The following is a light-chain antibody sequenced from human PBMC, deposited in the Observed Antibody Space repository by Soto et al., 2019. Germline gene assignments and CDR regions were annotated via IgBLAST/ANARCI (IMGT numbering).Light chain of an antibody. J-gene: IGKJ5*01. Sequence: EIVLTQSPATLSLSPGERATLSCRASQSVSSYLVWYQQKPGQAPRLLIYGASNRATGIPARFSGSGSGTDFTLTISSLEPEDFAVYDCQQRSNWPITFGQGTRLEIK. CDR1: QSVSSY. CDR3: QQRSNWPIT. V-gene: IGKV3-11*01. CDR2: GAS.